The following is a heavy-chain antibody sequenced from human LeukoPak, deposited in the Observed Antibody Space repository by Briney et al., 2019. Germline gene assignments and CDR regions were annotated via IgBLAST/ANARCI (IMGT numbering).Heavy chain of an antibody. CDR2: VYYTGGT. CDR1: GDSITSSSYY. D-gene: IGHD3-10*01. V-gene: IGHV4-39*07. Sequence: SETLSLTCSVSGDSITSSSYYWAWIRQPPEKGLEWIGSVYYTGGTNYSPSLKSRVTMSVDTSKNQFSLKLSSVTAADTAVYYCARVSSGGVTSVDYWGQGTLVTVSS. J-gene: IGHJ4*02. CDR3: ARVSSGGVTSVDY.